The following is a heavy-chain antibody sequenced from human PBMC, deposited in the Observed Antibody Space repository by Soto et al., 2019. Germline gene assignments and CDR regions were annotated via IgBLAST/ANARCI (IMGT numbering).Heavy chain of an antibody. D-gene: IGHD3-16*01. CDR3: ARLSRVTFGGVFDY. J-gene: IGHJ4*02. V-gene: IGHV3-23*01. Sequence: GGSLRLSCAASGFTFSSFAVSWVRQAPGKGLEWVSAISGSDYNTYYADSVKGRFTISRDDSKNTLYLQMSSLRAEDTAIYYCARLSRVTFGGVFDYWGQGTLVTVSS. CDR2: ISGSDYNT. CDR1: GFTFSSFA.